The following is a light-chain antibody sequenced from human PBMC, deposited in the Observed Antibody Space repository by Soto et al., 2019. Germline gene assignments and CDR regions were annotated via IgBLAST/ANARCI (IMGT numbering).Light chain of an antibody. CDR1: QSVSSNY. CDR3: QQFGSSVYT. Sequence: EVVLPQSPATLSLSPGERATLSCRASQSVSSNYVAWYQPQPGQAPRLLIYGASSRATGIPDRFSGSGSETEFTLTITGLEPEDFAVYYCQQFGSSVYTFGQGTNLEI. J-gene: IGKJ2*01. CDR2: GAS. V-gene: IGKV3-20*01.